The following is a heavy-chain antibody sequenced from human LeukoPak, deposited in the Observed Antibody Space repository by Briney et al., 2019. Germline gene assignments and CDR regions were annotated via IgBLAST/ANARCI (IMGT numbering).Heavy chain of an antibody. CDR1: GFTFSSYA. Sequence: PGGSLRLSCAASGFTFSSYAMHWVRQAPGKGLEWVAVISYDGSNKYYADSVKGRFTISRDNSKNTLYLQMNSLRVEDTAVYYCARDSYYDSSGYLAYWGQGTLVTVSS. V-gene: IGHV3-30-3*01. D-gene: IGHD3-22*01. CDR2: ISYDGSNK. J-gene: IGHJ4*02. CDR3: ARDSYYDSSGYLAY.